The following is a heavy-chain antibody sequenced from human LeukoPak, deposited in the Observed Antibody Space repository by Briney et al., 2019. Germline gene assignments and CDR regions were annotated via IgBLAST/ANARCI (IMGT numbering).Heavy chain of an antibody. CDR3: AKDFDY. CDR1: GFTVSSNY. V-gene: IGHV3-11*04. J-gene: IGHJ4*02. CDR2: ISFGGSTI. Sequence: GGSLRLSCAASGFTVSSNYMSWIRQAPGKGLEWVSYISFGGSTISYADSVKGRFTISRDNAKNSLYLQMNSLRAEDTAMYYCAKDFDYWGQGTLVTVSS.